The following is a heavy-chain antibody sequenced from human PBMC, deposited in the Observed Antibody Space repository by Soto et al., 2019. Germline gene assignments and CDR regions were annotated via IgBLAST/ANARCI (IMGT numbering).Heavy chain of an antibody. Sequence: GGSLRLSCAASGFTVRSSAMHWVRQASGKGLEWVGRIRSKANSYATAYAASVKGRFTISRDDSKNTAYLQMDSLKTEDTAVYYCAKDLRYYDILTGRTNWGQGTLVTVSS. CDR3: AKDLRYYDILTGRTN. D-gene: IGHD3-9*01. CDR1: GFTVRSSA. CDR2: IRSKANSYAT. V-gene: IGHV3-73*01. J-gene: IGHJ4*02.